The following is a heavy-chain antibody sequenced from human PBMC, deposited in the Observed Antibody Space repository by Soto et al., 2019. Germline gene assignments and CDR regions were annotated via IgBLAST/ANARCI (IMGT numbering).Heavy chain of an antibody. D-gene: IGHD1-1*01. J-gene: IGHJ3*02. CDR3: ARGSQLERDALDI. CDR2: IYYTGHT. Sequence: QVQLQESGPGLVKPSQTLSLTCSVSGVSINSGGYYWSCIHHHPGKGLEWIGYIYYTGHTFYNPSLKSRVAMSLDTSKNQFSLKLSSVTAADTAVYYCARGSQLERDALDIWGQGTMVTVSS. CDR1: GVSINSGGYY. V-gene: IGHV4-31*03.